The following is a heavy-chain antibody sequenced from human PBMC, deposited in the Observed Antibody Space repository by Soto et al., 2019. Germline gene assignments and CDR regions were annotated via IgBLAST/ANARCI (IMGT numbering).Heavy chain of an antibody. Sequence: GASVKVSCKASGYTFTSYDINWVRQATGQGLEWMGWMNPNSGNTGYAQKFQGRVTMTRNTSISTAYMELSSLRSEDTAAYYCARGSRGYDFWSGYYAEGWFDPWGQGTLVTVSS. CDR2: MNPNSGNT. V-gene: IGHV1-8*01. CDR1: GYTFTSYD. CDR3: ARGSRGYDFWSGYYAEGWFDP. D-gene: IGHD3-3*01. J-gene: IGHJ5*02.